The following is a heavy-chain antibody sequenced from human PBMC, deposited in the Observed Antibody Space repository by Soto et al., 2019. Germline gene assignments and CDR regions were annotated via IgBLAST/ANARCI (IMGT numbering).Heavy chain of an antibody. CDR3: VRDGRAMTRVTHGGFYYNYGMDV. D-gene: IGHD4-17*01. CDR1: GGSISSYY. J-gene: IGHJ6*02. Sequence: PSVSLSLTCTVSGGSISSYYWSWIRQPAGKGLEWIGRIYTSGSTNYNPSLKSRVTMSVDTSKNQFSLKLSSVTAAVPAVYYCVRDGRAMTRVTHGGFYYNYGMDVWGQGTTVTVYS. V-gene: IGHV4-4*07. CDR2: IYTSGST.